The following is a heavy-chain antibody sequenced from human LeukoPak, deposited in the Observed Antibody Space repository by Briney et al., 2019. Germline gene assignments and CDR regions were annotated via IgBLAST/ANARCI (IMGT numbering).Heavy chain of an antibody. V-gene: IGHV3-30*02. J-gene: IGHJ4*02. CDR2: IRYDGSNK. Sequence: GGSLRLSCAASGFTFSSYGMHWVRQAPGKGLEWVAFIRYDGSNKYYADSVKGRFTSSRDNSKNTLYLQMNSLRAEDTAVYYCAKDELVMDGSGSCFDYWGQGTLVTVSS. CDR1: GFTFSSYG. CDR3: AKDELVMDGSGSCFDY. D-gene: IGHD3-10*01.